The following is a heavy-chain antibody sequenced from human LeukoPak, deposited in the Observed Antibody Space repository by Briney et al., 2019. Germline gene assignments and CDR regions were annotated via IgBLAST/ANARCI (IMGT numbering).Heavy chain of an antibody. D-gene: IGHD2-2*02. V-gene: IGHV1-2*02. CDR2: INPNSGGT. CDR1: GYTFTGYY. Sequence: VKVSCKASGYTFTGYYMHWVRQAPGQGLEWMGWINPNSGGTNYAQKFQGRVTMTRDTSISTAYMELSRLRSDDTAVYYCARDGRCCSSTSCYTADYYYYGMDVWGQGTTVTVSS. CDR3: ARDGRCCSSTSCYTADYYYYGMDV. J-gene: IGHJ6*02.